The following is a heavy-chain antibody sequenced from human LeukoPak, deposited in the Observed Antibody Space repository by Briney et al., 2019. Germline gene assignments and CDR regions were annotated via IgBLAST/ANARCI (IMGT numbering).Heavy chain of an antibody. J-gene: IGHJ4*02. CDR1: GYSISSGYY. V-gene: IGHV4-38-2*01. CDR2: IYHSGST. CDR3: ARQGLTAMVTVQY. Sequence: PSETLSLTCAVSGYSISSGYYWGWIRPPPGKGLEWIGIIYHSGSTYYNPSLKSRVIISVDTSKNHSSLKLCSLTAPATAVYYCARQGLTAMVTVQYWGQGTLVTVSS. D-gene: IGHD5-18*01.